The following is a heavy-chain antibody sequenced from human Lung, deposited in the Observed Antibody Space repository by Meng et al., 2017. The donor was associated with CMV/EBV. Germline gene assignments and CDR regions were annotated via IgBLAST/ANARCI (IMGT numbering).Heavy chain of an antibody. D-gene: IGHD4-17*01. CDR2: IKDDGSEK. CDR3: MLGHYSQD. V-gene: IGHV3-7*02. CDR1: GLMISNYW. J-gene: IGHJ4*02. Sequence: LGESGAGLGQPRGFLRLSCAAYGLMISNYWMSWVRQAAGKGLEWGANIKDDGSEKYYVDSVNGRFSISRDNADNSLYLQMNKLRADDTAVYYCMLGHYSQDWGQGTLVTVSS.